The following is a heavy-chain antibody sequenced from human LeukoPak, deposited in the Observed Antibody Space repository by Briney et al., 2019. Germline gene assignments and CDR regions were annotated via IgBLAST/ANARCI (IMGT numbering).Heavy chain of an antibody. CDR1: GGSITSGNYY. CDR2: IYASGNT. V-gene: IGHV4-61*02. Sequence: SQTLSLTCTVSGGSITSGNYYWSWIRQPAGKGLGWIGRIYASGNTNYNPSLKSRVTISVDTSKNQFSLRLSSVTAADTAVYYRARGFDPWGQGTLVTVSS. CDR3: ARGFDP. J-gene: IGHJ5*02.